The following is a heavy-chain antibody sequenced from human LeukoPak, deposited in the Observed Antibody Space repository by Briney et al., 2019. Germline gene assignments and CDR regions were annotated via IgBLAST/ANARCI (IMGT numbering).Heavy chain of an antibody. CDR2: TDYDSSQI. J-gene: IGHJ4*02. V-gene: IGHV3-21*05. Sequence: AGSLTLSCAVSGVTFSNSAMNWVRQVQGKGREWVSYTDYDSSQIYYAASVRGRFTISRDNARNSVYLQMNSLRVEDTAVYYCARDPLRYLRVGHYDYWGQGGLVAVSS. CDR3: ARDPLRYLRVGHYDY. D-gene: IGHD3-9*01. CDR1: GVTFSNSA.